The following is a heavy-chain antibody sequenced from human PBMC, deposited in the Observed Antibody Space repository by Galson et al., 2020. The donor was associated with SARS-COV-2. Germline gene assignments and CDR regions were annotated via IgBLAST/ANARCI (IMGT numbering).Heavy chain of an antibody. J-gene: IGHJ2*01. CDR1: GFTFSNYA. CDR2: ISGSGGST. CDR3: AKGRADWYFDL. V-gene: IGHV3-23*01. Sequence: GESLKISCAASGFTFSNYAMSWVRQAPGKGLEWVSGISGSGGSTNYAVSVKGRFTISRDNSKNTLYLQMNSLRAEDTALYYCAKGRADWYFDLWGRGTLVTVSS.